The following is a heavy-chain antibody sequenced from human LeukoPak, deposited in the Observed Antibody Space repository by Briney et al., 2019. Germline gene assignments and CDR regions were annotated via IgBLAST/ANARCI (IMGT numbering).Heavy chain of an antibody. CDR2: INPNSGGT. J-gene: IGHJ4*02. D-gene: IGHD3-3*01. CDR1: GYTFTGYY. CDR3: ARDLDTIFGGYYFDY. Sequence: ASVKVSCKASGYTFTGYYMHWVRQAPGQGLEWMGWINPNSGGTNYAQKFQGRVTMTRDTSISTAYMELSRLRPDDTAVYYCARDLDTIFGGYYFDYWGQGTLVTVSS. V-gene: IGHV1-2*02.